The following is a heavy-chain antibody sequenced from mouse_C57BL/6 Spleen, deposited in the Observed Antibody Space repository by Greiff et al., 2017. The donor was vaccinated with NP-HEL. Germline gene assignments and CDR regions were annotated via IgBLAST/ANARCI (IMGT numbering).Heavy chain of an antibody. J-gene: IGHJ2*01. V-gene: IGHV3-6*01. CDR3: ARDRIYYGNYVDYFDY. CDR2: ISYDGSN. Sequence: EVKLQESGPGLVKPSQSLSLTCSVTGYSITSGYYWNWIRQFPGNKLEWMGYISYDGSNNYNPSLKNRISITRDTSKNQFFLKLNSVTTEDTATYYCARDRIYYGNYVDYFDYWGQGTTLTVSS. D-gene: IGHD2-1*01. CDR1: GYSITSGYY.